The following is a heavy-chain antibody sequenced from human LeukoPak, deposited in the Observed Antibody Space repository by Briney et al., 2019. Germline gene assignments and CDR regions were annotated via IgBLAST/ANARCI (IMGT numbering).Heavy chain of an antibody. CDR1: GFTFSSYG. V-gene: IGHV3-30*03. J-gene: IGHJ4*02. CDR2: ISYDGSNK. CDR3: ARGHYDFWSGYSH. D-gene: IGHD3-3*01. Sequence: GGSLRLSCAASGFTFSSYGMHWVRQAPGKGLEWVAVISYDGSNKYYADSVKGRFTISRDNSKNTLYLQMNSLRAEDTAVYYCARGHYDFWSGYSHWGQGTLVTVSS.